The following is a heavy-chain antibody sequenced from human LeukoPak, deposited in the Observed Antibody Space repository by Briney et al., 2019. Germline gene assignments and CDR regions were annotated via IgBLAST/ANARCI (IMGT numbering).Heavy chain of an antibody. CDR3: ARGKSGSYCVDY. J-gene: IGHJ4*02. CDR1: GGSFSGYY. D-gene: IGHD1-26*01. Sequence: KASETLSLTCAVYGGSFSGYYWSWIRQPPGKGLEWIGEINHSGSTNYNPSLKSRVTISVDTSKNQFSLKLSSVTAADTAVYYCARGKSGSYCVDYWGPGTLVTVSS. CDR2: INHSGST. V-gene: IGHV4-34*01.